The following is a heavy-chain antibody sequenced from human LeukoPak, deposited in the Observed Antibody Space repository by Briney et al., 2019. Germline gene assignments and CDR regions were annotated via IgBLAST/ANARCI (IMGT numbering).Heavy chain of an antibody. V-gene: IGHV4-30-2*02. CDR1: GGSISSGGYS. CDR2: IYHSGST. D-gene: IGHD3-3*01. CDR3: AGLYYDFWSGNKLAHWFDP. J-gene: IGHJ5*02. Sequence: PSQTLSLTCAVSGGSISSGGYSWSWIRQPPGKGLEWIGYIYHSGSTNYNPSLKSRVTISVDTSKNQFSLKLSSVTAADTAVYYCAGLYYDFWSGNKLAHWFDPWGQGTLVTVSS.